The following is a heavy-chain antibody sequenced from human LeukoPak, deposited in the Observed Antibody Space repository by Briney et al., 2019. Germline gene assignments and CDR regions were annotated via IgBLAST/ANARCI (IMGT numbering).Heavy chain of an antibody. CDR3: AKVKNDILTGYYPYYFDY. CDR2: ISGSGGST. CDR1: GFTFSSYA. Sequence: GGSLRLSCAASGFTFSSYAMRWVRQAPGRGLEWVSAISGSGGSTYYADSVKGRFTISRDNSKNTLYLQMNSLRAEDTAVYYCAKVKNDILTGYYPYYFDYWGQGTLVTVSS. J-gene: IGHJ4*02. V-gene: IGHV3-23*01. D-gene: IGHD3-9*01.